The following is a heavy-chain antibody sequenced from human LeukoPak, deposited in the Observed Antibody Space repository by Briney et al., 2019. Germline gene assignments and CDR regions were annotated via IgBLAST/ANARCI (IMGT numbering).Heavy chain of an antibody. CDR2: IYTSGST. CDR3: ARDLRRGGRYYYYYMDV. V-gene: IGHV4-61*02. Sequence: PSETLSLTCTVSGGSISSGSYYWSWIRQPAGKGLEWIGRIYTSGSTNYNPSLKSRVTISVDTSKNQFSLKLSSVTAADTAVYYCARDLRRGGRYYYYYMDVWGKGTTVTISS. CDR1: GGSISSGSYY. D-gene: IGHD3-16*01. J-gene: IGHJ6*03.